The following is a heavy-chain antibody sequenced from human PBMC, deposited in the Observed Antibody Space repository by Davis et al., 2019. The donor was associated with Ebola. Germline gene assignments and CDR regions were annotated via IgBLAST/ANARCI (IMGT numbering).Heavy chain of an antibody. J-gene: IGHJ4*02. D-gene: IGHD2-15*01. CDR1: GFIFSDHY. CDR3: TRGDGGAVVD. V-gene: IGHV3-72*01. Sequence: GGSLRLSCAVSGFIFSDHYMDWVRQAPGKGLEWVARMRNKSKSYTTEYAASVKGRFTISRDDSKSIAYLQMNSLKTEDTAVYYCTRGDGGAVVDWGQGTLVTVSS. CDR2: MRNKSKSYTT.